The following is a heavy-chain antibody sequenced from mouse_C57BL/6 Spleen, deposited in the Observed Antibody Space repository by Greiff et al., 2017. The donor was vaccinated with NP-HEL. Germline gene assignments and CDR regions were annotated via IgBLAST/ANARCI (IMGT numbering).Heavy chain of an antibody. CDR3: ARDGDYYPWFAY. Sequence: EVKLVESGGGLVKPGGSLKLSCAASGFNFSDYGMHWVRQAPEKGLEWVAYISSGSSTIYYADTVKGRFTISRDNAKNTLFLQMTSRRSEDTAMYYCARDGDYYPWFAYWGQGTLVTVSA. V-gene: IGHV5-17*01. D-gene: IGHD1-1*01. CDR1: GFNFSDYG. J-gene: IGHJ3*01. CDR2: ISSGSSTI.